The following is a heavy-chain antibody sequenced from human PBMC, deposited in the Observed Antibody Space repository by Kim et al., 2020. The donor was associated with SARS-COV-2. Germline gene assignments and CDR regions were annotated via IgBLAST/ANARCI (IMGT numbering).Heavy chain of an antibody. CDR3: AKLGRGY. CDR2: EGTKK. Sequence: EGTKKDYADSVKGQFTISRDKSKNTLYLQMNSRRAEDTVVYDWAKLGRGYWGQGTLVTVSS. D-gene: IGHD3-10*01. V-gene: IGHV3-30-3*02. J-gene: IGHJ4*02.